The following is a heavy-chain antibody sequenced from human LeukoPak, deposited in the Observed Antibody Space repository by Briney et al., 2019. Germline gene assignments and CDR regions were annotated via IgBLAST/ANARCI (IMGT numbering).Heavy chain of an antibody. V-gene: IGHV1-69*13. CDR1: GGSFTSYA. CDR3: ARGHLDYYDSSGYVALDY. Sequence: SVKVSCKGSGGSFTSYAISLVRQAPGQGLEWVGGISPIFGTANYAQKFQGRVTITADESTSTAYMELSSLRSEDTAVYYCARGHLDYYDSSGYVALDYWGQGTLVTVSS. J-gene: IGHJ4*02. CDR2: ISPIFGTA. D-gene: IGHD3-22*01.